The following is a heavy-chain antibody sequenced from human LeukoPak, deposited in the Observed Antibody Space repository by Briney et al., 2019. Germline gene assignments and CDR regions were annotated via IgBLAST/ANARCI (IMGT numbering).Heavy chain of an antibody. CDR2: ISYDGSNK. CDR1: GFTFSSYG. V-gene: IGHV3-30*18. D-gene: IGHD3-22*01. CDR3: AKDEGYYDSSGYFDY. Sequence: GGSLRLSCAASGFTFSSYGMHWVRQAPGKGLEWVAVISYDGSNKYYADSVKGRFTISRDNSKNTLYLQMNSLRAEDTAVYYCAKDEGYYDSSGYFDYWGQGTLVTVSS. J-gene: IGHJ4*02.